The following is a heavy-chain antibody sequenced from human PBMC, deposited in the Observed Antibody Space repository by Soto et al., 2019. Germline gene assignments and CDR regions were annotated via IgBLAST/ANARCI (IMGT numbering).Heavy chain of an antibody. D-gene: IGHD3-10*01. J-gene: IGHJ6*02. CDR3: ARVPMYYYGSGSYYPPRGYYYGMDV. CDR2: IIPIFGTA. CDR1: GGTFSSYA. V-gene: IGHV1-69*13. Sequence: SVKVSCKASGGTFSSYAISWVRQAPGQGLEWMGGIIPIFGTANYAQKFQGRVTITADESTSTAYMELSSLRSEDTAVYYCARVPMYYYGSGSYYPPRGYYYGMDVWGQGTTVTVSS.